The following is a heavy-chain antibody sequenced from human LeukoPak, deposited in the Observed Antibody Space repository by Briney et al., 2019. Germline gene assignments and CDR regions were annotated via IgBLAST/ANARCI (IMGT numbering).Heavy chain of an antibody. Sequence: SETLSLTCAVYGGSFSGYYWSWIRQPPGKGLEWIGEINHSGSTNYNPSLKSRVTISVDTSKNQSSLKLSSVTAADTAVYYCATGRAPNPSWGQGTLVTVSS. CDR1: GGSFSGYY. CDR2: INHSGST. CDR3: ATGRAPNPS. V-gene: IGHV4-34*01. J-gene: IGHJ4*02.